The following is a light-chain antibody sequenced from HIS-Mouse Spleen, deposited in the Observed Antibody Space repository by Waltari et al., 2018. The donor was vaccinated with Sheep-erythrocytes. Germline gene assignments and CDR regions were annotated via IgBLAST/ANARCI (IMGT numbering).Light chain of an antibody. V-gene: IGLV2-11*01. CDR3: CSYAGSYNHV. Sequence: QSALTQPRSVSGSPGQSVTIPCTGTSSDVGGSNYVPWYQQYPGKAPKLMIYDVSKRPSGVPDRFSGSKSGNTASLTISGLQAEDEADYYCCSYAGSYNHVFATGTKVTVL. J-gene: IGLJ1*01. CDR2: DVS. CDR1: SSDVGGSNY.